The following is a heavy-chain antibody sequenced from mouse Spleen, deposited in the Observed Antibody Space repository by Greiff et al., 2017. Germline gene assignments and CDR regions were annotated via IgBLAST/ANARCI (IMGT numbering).Heavy chain of an antibody. CDR2: ISYSGST. CDR1: GYSITSDYA. J-gene: IGHJ1*01. CDR3: ANFPYGYDESYWYFDV. D-gene: IGHD2-2*01. Sequence: EVKVVESGPGLVKPSQSLSLTCTVTGYSITSDYAWNWIRQFPGNKLEWMGYISYSGSTSYNPSLKSRISITRDTSKNQFFLQLNSVTTEDTATYYCANFPYGYDESYWYFDVWGAGTTVTVSS. V-gene: IGHV3-2*02.